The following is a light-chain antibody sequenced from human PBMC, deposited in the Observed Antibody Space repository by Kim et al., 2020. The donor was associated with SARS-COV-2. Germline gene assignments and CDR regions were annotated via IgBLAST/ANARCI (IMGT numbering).Light chain of an antibody. V-gene: IGKV3-11*01. J-gene: IGKJ2*01. CDR1: ESVSHN. Sequence: EIVLTQSPATLSLSSGASATLSCRASESVSHNLAWYQQKPGQSPRLLMYDASNRAAGVPARFSGSGSETDFTLTISSLEPEDFAVYYCERSYNWPPMFTFGQGTKREI. CDR2: DAS. CDR3: ERSYNWPPMFT.